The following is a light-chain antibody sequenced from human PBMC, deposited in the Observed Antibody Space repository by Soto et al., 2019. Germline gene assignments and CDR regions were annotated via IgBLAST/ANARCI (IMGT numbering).Light chain of an antibody. J-gene: IGKJ1*01. V-gene: IGKV3-20*01. CDR3: QQYGSSRT. Sequence: ILMTQSPATLSLSSGETVTLSCRASQSVSSSYLAWYQQKPGQAPRLLIYGASSRATGIPDRFSGSGSGTDFTLTISRLEPEDFAVYYCQQYGSSRTFGQGTKVDIK. CDR1: QSVSSSY. CDR2: GAS.